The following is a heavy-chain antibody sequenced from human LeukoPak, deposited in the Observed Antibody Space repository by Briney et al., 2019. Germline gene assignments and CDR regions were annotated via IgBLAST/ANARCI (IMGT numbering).Heavy chain of an antibody. CDR3: AREGAGDYYYGMDV. D-gene: IGHD1-26*01. V-gene: IGHV3-30-3*01. CDR1: GFTLSSYA. Sequence: GRSLRLSCAASGFTLSSYAMHWVRQAPGKGLEWVAVISYDGSNKYYADSVKGRFTISRDNSKNTLYLQMNSLRAEDTAVYYCAREGAGDYYYGMDVWGQGTTVTVSS. J-gene: IGHJ6*02. CDR2: ISYDGSNK.